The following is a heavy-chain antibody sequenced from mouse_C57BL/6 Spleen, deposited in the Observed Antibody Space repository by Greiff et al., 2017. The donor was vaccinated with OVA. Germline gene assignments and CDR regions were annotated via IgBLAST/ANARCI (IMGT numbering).Heavy chain of an antibody. Sequence: VQLQQPGAELVKPGASVKLSCKASGYTFTSYWMQWVKQRPGQGLEWIGEIDPSDSYTNYNQKFKGKATLTVDTSSSTAYMQLSSLTSEDSAVYYCAREGGKYYAMDYWGQGTSVTVSS. J-gene: IGHJ4*01. V-gene: IGHV1-50*01. CDR2: IDPSDSYT. CDR1: GYTFTSYW. CDR3: AREGGKYYAMDY.